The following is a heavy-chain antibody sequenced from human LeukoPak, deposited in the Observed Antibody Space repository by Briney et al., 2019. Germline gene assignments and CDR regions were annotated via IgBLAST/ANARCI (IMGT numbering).Heavy chain of an antibody. CDR1: GFTFSSYG. J-gene: IGHJ3*02. CDR2: ISYDGSNK. Sequence: GGSLRLSCAASGFTFSSYGMHWVRQAPGKGLEWVAVISYDGSNKYYADSVKGRFTISRDNVKNSLYLQMNSLRAEDTALYYCAKDISYGSGSPRAFDSWGQGTMVTVSS. CDR3: AKDISYGSGSPRAFDS. V-gene: IGHV3-30*18. D-gene: IGHD3-10*01.